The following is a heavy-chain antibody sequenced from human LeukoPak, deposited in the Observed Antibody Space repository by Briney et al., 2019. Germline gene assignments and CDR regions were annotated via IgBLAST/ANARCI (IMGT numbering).Heavy chain of an antibody. V-gene: IGHV3-74*01. CDR1: GFTFSSYW. J-gene: IGHJ6*02. Sequence: GGSLRLSCAASGFTFSSYWMHWVRQAPGKGLVWVSRINSDGSSTSYADSVKGRFTISRDNAKNTLYLQMNSLRVEDTAVFYCAQGGSEIYYYYHGMDVWGQGTTVTVSS. CDR3: AQGGSEIYYYYHGMDV. CDR2: INSDGSST. D-gene: IGHD3-10*01.